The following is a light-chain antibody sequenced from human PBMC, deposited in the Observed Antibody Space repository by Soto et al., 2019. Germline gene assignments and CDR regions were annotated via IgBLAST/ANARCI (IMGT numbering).Light chain of an antibody. Sequence: EVGLTQSPGTLSLSPGESATLSCRASQSVSNNYFAWYQQKPGQAPRLLIFGSSDRATGIPDRFSGSGSGTDFTLTSSRLEPEDFAVYYCQQYGSSPPYTFGQGTKRAIK. V-gene: IGKV3-20*01. J-gene: IGKJ2*01. CDR3: QQYGSSPPYT. CDR1: QSVSNNY. CDR2: GSS.